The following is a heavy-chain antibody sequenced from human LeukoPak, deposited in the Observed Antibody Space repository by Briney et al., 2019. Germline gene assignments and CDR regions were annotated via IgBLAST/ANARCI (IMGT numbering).Heavy chain of an antibody. D-gene: IGHD6-19*01. Sequence: GGSLRLSCAASGFTFSNYRMNWVRQAPGKGLELVSHISSVSSSIYYADSVKGRFTMSRDNAKNSLYLQMNSLRAEDTAVYHCARYSSGWSIDYWGQGSLVSVSS. V-gene: IGHV3-48*01. CDR3: ARYSSGWSIDY. CDR1: GFTFSNYR. CDR2: ISSVSSSI. J-gene: IGHJ4*02.